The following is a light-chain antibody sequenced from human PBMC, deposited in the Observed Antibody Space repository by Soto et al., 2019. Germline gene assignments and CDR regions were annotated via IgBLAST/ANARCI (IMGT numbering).Light chain of an antibody. CDR3: QQYGSSPTT. CDR1: QSVSSN. CDR2: GTS. J-gene: IGKJ5*01. V-gene: IGKV3-20*01. Sequence: IVMTQSPATLSVSPGERATLSCRASQSVSSNLAWYQQKPGQAPRLLIYGTSKRARGVPDRFSGSGSGADFALTISRLEPEDFAVYYCQQYGSSPTTFGQGTRLEIK.